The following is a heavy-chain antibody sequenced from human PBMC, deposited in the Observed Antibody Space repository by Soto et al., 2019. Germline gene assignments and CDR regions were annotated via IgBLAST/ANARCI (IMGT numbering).Heavy chain of an antibody. J-gene: IGHJ6*02. CDR2: INCGNGYT. CDR3: EREAHYLGSGMYRDGMDV. Sequence: QAPGQRLEWRGWINCGNGYTKFSQKFQGRVTITMDKSESTAYTELSNLRTKHTAVYYCEREAHYLGSGMYRDGMDVWGQGTTVTVSS. V-gene: IGHV1-3*01. D-gene: IGHD3-10*01.